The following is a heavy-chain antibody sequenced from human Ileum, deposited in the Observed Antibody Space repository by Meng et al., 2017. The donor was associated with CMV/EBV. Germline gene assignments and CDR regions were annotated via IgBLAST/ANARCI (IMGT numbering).Heavy chain of an antibody. Sequence: CKASGYTFTHISLVWVRQAPGQGPEWLGWINTNAGNPTYARDFTGRFVFSLDTSVSTAYLQISSLKAEDTAVYYCARDGLNERYFDYWGQGTLVTVSS. CDR1: GYTFTHIS. J-gene: IGHJ4*02. CDR2: INTNAGNP. V-gene: IGHV7-4-1*02. D-gene: IGHD3-22*01. CDR3: ARDGLNERYFDY.